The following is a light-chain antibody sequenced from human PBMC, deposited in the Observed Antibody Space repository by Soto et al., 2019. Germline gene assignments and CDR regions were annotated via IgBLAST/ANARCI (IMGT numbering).Light chain of an antibody. CDR3: QQYDTSPT. CDR1: QSVRSSY. J-gene: IGKJ3*01. V-gene: IGKV3-20*01. Sequence: EIVLTQSPGTLSLSGGERATLSCRASQSVRSSYLAWYQQKPGQAPRLIMYGASSRATGIPDRFSGSGSGTDFTLTISRLEPEDFAVYYCQQYDTSPTFGPGTKVDIK. CDR2: GAS.